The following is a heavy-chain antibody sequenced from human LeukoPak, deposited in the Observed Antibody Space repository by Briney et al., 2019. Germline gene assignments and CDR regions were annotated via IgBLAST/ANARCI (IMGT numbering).Heavy chain of an antibody. Sequence: SETLSLTCTVSGGSISSYYWSWIRQPPGRGLEWIGYIYYSGSTNYNPSLKSRVTISVDTSKNQFSLKLSSVTAADTAVYYCARTYDSSGYYPFDYWGQGTLVTVSS. D-gene: IGHD3-22*01. CDR1: GGSISSYY. CDR2: IYYSGST. J-gene: IGHJ4*02. CDR3: ARTYDSSGYYPFDY. V-gene: IGHV4-59*01.